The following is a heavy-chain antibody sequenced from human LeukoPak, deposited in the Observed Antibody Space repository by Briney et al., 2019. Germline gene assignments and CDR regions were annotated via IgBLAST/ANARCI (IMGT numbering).Heavy chain of an antibody. D-gene: IGHD5-18*01. V-gene: IGHV3-23*01. CDR2: ISDTGATT. CDR1: GFSFSTYS. CDR3: AKEYSGHDY. J-gene: IGHJ4*02. Sequence: GGSLRLSCAASGFSFSTYSMSWVRQAPGKGLEWVSVISDTGATTFYADSVKGRFTISRDNSKNTLYLQMSSLRVEDTAVYYCAKEYSGHDYWGQGTLVTVSS.